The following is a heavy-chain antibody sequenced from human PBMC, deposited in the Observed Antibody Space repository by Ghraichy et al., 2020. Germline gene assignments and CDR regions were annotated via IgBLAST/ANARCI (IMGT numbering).Heavy chain of an antibody. Sequence: GGSLRLSCAASGFTFSTYRMSWVRQAPGKGLEWVANIKQDESEKYYVDSVRGRFTISRDNAKDSLYLQLNSLRAEDTAVYYCARGQTYYYDSSDYLSFDFWGQVTLVTVSS. CDR1: GFTFSTYR. J-gene: IGHJ4*02. CDR2: IKQDESEK. CDR3: ARGQTYYYDSSDYLSFDF. V-gene: IGHV3-7*05. D-gene: IGHD3-22*01.